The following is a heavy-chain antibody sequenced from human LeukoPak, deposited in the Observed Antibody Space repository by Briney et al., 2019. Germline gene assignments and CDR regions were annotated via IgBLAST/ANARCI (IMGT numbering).Heavy chain of an antibody. V-gene: IGHV4-59*01. Sequence: SETLSLTCTVSGGSISSYYWSWIRQPPGKGLEWIGYIYYSGSTNYNPSLKSRVAISIDTSKNQFSLKLSSVTAADTAVYYCARWYYDSSGYRYFDYWGQGALVTVSS. D-gene: IGHD3-22*01. CDR2: IYYSGST. CDR3: ARWYYDSSGYRYFDY. CDR1: GGSISSYY. J-gene: IGHJ4*02.